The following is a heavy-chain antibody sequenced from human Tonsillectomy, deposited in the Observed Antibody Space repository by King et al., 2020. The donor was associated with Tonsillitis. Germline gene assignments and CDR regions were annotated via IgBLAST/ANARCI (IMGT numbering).Heavy chain of an antibody. CDR1: GYSFTTYW. CDR3: ARQGAVPASGGTPGIDY. Sequence: QLVQSGAEVKKPGESLKISCKGSGYSFTTYWIGWVRQMPGKGLEWMGIIYPGDSDTRSNPSFQGQVTMSADKSISTAYLHWSSLKASDSAMYYCARQGAVPASGGTPGIDYWGQGTLVTVSP. D-gene: IGHD6-19*01. CDR2: IYPGDSDT. J-gene: IGHJ4*02. V-gene: IGHV5-51*01.